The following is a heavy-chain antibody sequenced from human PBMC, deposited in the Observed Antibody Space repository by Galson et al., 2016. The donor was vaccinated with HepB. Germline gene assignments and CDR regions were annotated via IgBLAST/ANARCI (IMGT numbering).Heavy chain of an antibody. CDR3: ARGQKTRAARRYFDY. Sequence: SLRLSCAASGFTFSDYYMSWIRQAPGKGLEWVSYISSGGSTIYYADSVKGRFTISRDNAKNSLYLQMNSLRAGDTAVYYCARGQKTRAARRYFDYWGQGTLVTVSS. CDR1: GFTFSDYY. CDR2: ISSGGSTI. D-gene: IGHD6-6*01. J-gene: IGHJ4*02. V-gene: IGHV3-11*01.